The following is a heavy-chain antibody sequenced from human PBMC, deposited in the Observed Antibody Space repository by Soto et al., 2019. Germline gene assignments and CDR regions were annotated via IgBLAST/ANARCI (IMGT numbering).Heavy chain of an antibody. J-gene: IGHJ6*02. V-gene: IGHV1-69*06. CDR3: ARNRGAYYYYYYGMDV. CDR1: GGTFSSYA. D-gene: IGHD1-26*01. CDR2: IIPIFGTA. Sequence: GPSVKVSCKASGGTFSSYAISWVRQAPGQGLEWMGGIIPIFGTANYAQKFQGRVTITADKYTSTAYMELSSMRSEDTAVYYCARNRGAYYYYYYGMDVWGQGNTLTVPS.